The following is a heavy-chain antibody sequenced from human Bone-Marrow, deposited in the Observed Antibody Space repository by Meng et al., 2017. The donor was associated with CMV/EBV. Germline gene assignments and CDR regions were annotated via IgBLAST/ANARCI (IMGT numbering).Heavy chain of an antibody. CDR1: GFTFSSYA. J-gene: IGHJ6*02. CDR2: ISGSGGST. D-gene: IGHD2-2*01. V-gene: IGHV3-23*01. CDR3: ASLSSTRVYYYYGIDV. Sequence: GESLKISCAASGFTFSSYAMSWVRQAPGKGLEWVSGISGSGGSTYYADSVKGRFTISRDNSKNTLYLQMNSLRAEDTAVYYCASLSSTRVYYYYGIDVWGQGTTVTVSS.